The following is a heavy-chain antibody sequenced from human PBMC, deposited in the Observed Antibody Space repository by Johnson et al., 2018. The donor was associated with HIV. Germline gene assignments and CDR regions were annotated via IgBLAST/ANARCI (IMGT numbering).Heavy chain of an antibody. D-gene: IGHD2-21*02. V-gene: IGHV3-30*02. CDR1: GFTFSSYG. Sequence: QVQLMESGGGVVQPGGSLRLSCAASGFTFSSYGMHWVRQAPGKGLEWVAFIRYDGSNKYYADSVKGRFTISRDNAKTSLYLQMNSLRAEDMALYFCVRVGKFCGGDCYSGVDGFDIWGQGTMVTVSA. CDR3: VRVGKFCGGDCYSGVDGFDI. CDR2: IRYDGSNK. J-gene: IGHJ3*02.